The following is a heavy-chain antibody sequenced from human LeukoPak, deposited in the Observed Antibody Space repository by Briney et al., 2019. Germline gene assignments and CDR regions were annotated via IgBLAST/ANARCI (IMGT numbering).Heavy chain of an antibody. Sequence: GRSLRLSCAASGFTFSSYGMHWVRQAPGKGLEWVAVISYDGSNKYYADSVKGRFTISRDNAKNSLYLQMNSLRAEDTAVYYCARGESAMVTGAGGYWGQGTLVTVSS. J-gene: IGHJ4*02. CDR2: ISYDGSNK. CDR3: ARGESAMVTGAGGY. D-gene: IGHD5-18*01. CDR1: GFTFSSYG. V-gene: IGHV3-30*03.